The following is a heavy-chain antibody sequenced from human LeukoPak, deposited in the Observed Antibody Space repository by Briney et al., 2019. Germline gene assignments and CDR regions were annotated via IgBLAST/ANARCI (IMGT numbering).Heavy chain of an antibody. CDR2: ISTTATTI. D-gene: IGHD2/OR15-2a*01. Sequence: GGSLRLSCGDSGFTFSDYYMSWIRQAPGKGLEWVSYISTTATTIYYADSVKGRFTISRDNAKNSLYLQMNSLRAEDTAVYYCARVLDGSNDCWGQGTLVTVSS. J-gene: IGHJ4*02. CDR1: GFTFSDYY. V-gene: IGHV3-11*01. CDR3: ARVLDGSNDC.